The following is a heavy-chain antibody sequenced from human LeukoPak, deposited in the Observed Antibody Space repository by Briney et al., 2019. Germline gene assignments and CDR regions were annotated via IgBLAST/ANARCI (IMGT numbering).Heavy chain of an antibody. CDR2: IYYSGST. D-gene: IGHD6-13*01. J-gene: IGHJ4*02. Sequence: SETLSLTCTVSGGSISSSSYYWGWIRQPPGKGLEWIGSIYYSGSTYYNPSLKSRVTISVDTSKNQFSLKLSSVTAADTAVYYCARGYSSSWFFDYWGQGTLVTVSS. V-gene: IGHV4-39*07. CDR3: ARGYSSSWFFDY. CDR1: GGSISSSSYY.